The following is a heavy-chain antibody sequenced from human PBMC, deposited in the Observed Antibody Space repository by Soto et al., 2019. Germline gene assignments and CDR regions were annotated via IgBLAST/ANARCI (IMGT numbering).Heavy chain of an antibody. CDR2: INHSGST. Sequence: SETLSLTCAVYGGSFSGYYWSWIRQPPGKGLEWIGEINHSGSTNYNPSLKSRVTISVDTSKNQFSLKLSSVTAADTAVYYCARAIRGYSGARWQNIWGQGTMVTVSS. J-gene: IGHJ3*02. CDR1: GGSFSGYY. D-gene: IGHD5-12*01. CDR3: ARAIRGYSGARWQNI. V-gene: IGHV4-34*01.